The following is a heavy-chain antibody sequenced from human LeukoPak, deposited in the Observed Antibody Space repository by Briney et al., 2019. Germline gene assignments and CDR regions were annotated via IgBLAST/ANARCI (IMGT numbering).Heavy chain of an antibody. Sequence: HPGRSLRLSCAASGFTFNTYGMNWVRQAPGKGLEWVGVIWYDGSIKYYADSVKGRFTISRDNSKNMMYLQMNSLRAEDTAVYYCARERAPFDGLDHWGQGTLVTVSS. J-gene: IGHJ4*02. CDR1: GFTFNTYG. CDR3: ARERAPFDGLDH. V-gene: IGHV3-33*01. CDR2: IWYDGSIK.